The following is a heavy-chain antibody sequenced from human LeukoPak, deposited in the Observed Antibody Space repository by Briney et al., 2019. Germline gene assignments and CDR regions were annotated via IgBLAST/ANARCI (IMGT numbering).Heavy chain of an antibody. D-gene: IGHD3-3*01. V-gene: IGHV4-39*01. CDR1: GGSISSSSYY. CDR3: ARAPLYHDFWSGYQDY. J-gene: IGHJ4*02. CDR2: IYYSGST. Sequence: SETLSLTCTVSGGSISSSSYYWGWIRQPPGKGLEWIGSIYYSGSTYYNPSLKSRVTISVDTSKNQFFLKLSSVTAADTAVYYCARAPLYHDFWSGYQDYWGQGTLVTVSS.